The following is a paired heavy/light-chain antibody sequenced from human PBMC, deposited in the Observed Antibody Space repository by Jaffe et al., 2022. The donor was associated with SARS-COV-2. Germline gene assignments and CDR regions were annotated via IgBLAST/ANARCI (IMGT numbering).Heavy chain of an antibody. V-gene: IGHV3-30*18. Sequence: QVQLVESGGGVVQPGRSLRLSCAASGFTFSSYGMHWVRQAPGKGLEWVAVISYDGSNKYYADSVKGRFTISRDNSKNTLYLQMNSLRAEDTAVYYCAKVGAPTVVTETNTHYYYYGMDVWGQGTTVTVSS. J-gene: IGHJ6*02. CDR2: ISYDGSNK. CDR1: GFTFSSYG. D-gene: IGHD4-17*01. CDR3: AKVGAPTVVTETNTHYYYYGMDV.
Light chain of an antibody. Sequence: SYELTQPPSVSVSPGQTASITCSGDKLGDKYACWYQQKPGQSPVLVIYQDSKRPSGIPERFSGSNSGNTATLTISGTQAMDEADYYCQAWDSSTALVFGGGTKLTVL. CDR1: KLGDKY. CDR3: QAWDSSTALV. CDR2: QDS. J-gene: IGLJ2*01. V-gene: IGLV3-1*01.